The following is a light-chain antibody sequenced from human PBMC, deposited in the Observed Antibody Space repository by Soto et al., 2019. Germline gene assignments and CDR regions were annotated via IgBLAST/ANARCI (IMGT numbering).Light chain of an antibody. V-gene: IGKV1-39*01. J-gene: IGKJ4*01. CDR1: QSISSF. CDR3: QQSYSTPAPT. Sequence: DIQMTQSPSPLSSSVGGRVTITFRASQSISSFLNWYQQKPGKAPKLLIHAASSLQSGAPSRFSGSGSGTDFTLIISSLQPEDFATYYCQQSYSTPAPTFGGGTKVDIK. CDR2: AAS.